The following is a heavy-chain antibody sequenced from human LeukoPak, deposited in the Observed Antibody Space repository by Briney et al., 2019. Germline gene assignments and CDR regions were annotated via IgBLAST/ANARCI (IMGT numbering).Heavy chain of an antibody. CDR3: ARGPPAYYDFWSGYSGNWFDP. CDR2: IYYSGST. CDR1: GGSISSGGYY. J-gene: IGHJ5*02. Sequence: PSQTLSLTCTVSGGSISSGGYYWSWIRQHPGKGLEWIGYIYYSGSTNYNPSLKSRVTISVDTSKNQFSLKLSSVTAADTAVYYCARGPPAYYDFWSGYSGNWFDPWGQGTLVTVSS. V-gene: IGHV4-31*03. D-gene: IGHD3-3*01.